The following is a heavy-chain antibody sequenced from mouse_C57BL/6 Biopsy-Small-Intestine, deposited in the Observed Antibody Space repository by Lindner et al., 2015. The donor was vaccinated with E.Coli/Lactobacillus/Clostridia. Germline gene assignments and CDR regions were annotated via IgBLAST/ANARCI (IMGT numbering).Heavy chain of an antibody. V-gene: IGHV5-17*01. CDR2: ISTGSSTI. Sequence: VQLQESGGGLVKPGGSLKLSCAASRFTFSDYGMHWVRQAPEKGLEWVAFISTGSSTIYYADTVKGRFTISRDNAKDTLFLQMTSLRSEDTAMYYCAREVYGHYGYYTVDNWGQGTSVTVSS. CDR1: RFTFSDYG. J-gene: IGHJ4*01. CDR3: AREVYGHYGYYTVDN. D-gene: IGHD2-10*02.